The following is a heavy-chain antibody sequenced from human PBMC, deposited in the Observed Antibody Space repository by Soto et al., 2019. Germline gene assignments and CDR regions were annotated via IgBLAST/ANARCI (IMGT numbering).Heavy chain of an antibody. CDR1: GFTFTSYD. CDR3: TRDHRYYDILTGSYYYYGMDV. Sequence: GGSLRLSCAASGFTFTSYDMHWVRQVAGKGLEWVSGIDTAGDTYYPGFVKGRFTISRENAKNSLYLQMNSLRAEDTAVYYCTRDHRYYDILTGSYYYYGMDVWGQGTTVTVSS. J-gene: IGHJ6*02. V-gene: IGHV3-13*01. D-gene: IGHD3-9*01. CDR2: IDTAGDT.